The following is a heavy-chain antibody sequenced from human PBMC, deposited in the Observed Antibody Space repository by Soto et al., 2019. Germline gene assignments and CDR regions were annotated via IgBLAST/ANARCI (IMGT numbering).Heavy chain of an antibody. CDR1: GYTFTSNS. V-gene: IGHV1-18*04. CDR3: ARISSASSGCLPDY. J-gene: IGHJ4*02. Sequence: ASVKVSCRASGYTFTSNSIGWVRQAPGQGLAWMGWINVYNGNTKYAHKLHARVTLTKDTSTSTAYMDFTGLRSYDTAVYYCARISSASSGCLPDYWGQGTLVTFSS. CDR2: INVYNGNT. D-gene: IGHD6-19*01.